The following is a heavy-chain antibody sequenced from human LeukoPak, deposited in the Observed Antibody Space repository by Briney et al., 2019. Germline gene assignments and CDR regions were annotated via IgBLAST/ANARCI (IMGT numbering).Heavy chain of an antibody. Sequence: PSETLSLTCAVSGGSISNTDHWNWVRQPPGTGLEWIGEMYHDGYTNYNPSLKSRVTMSVDKSKNHFSLKLTSVTAADTAVYYCARSRGAVAGWSFDIWGQGTVATVSS. D-gene: IGHD6-19*01. V-gene: IGHV4-4*02. CDR1: GGSISNTDH. J-gene: IGHJ3*02. CDR2: MYHDGYT. CDR3: ARSRGAVAGWSFDI.